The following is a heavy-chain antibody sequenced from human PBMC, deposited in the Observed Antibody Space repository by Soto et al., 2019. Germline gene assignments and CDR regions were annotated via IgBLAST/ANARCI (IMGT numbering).Heavy chain of an antibody. CDR2: MWPSGGT. CDR3: ARCLHCSNGGRFDP. CDR1: GVSISSTNW. J-gene: IGHJ5*02. D-gene: IGHD2-8*01. V-gene: IGHV4-4*02. Sequence: SETLSLTCAVSGVSISSTNWWTWVRQAPGKGLEWIGEMWPSGGTTYNPSRQNRVTISVDNSKNHLSLTLTSVTAADTAIYYCARCLHCSNGGRFDPWGQGALVTVSS.